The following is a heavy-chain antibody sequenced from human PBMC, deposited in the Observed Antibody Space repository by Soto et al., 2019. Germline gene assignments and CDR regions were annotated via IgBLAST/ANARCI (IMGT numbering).Heavy chain of an antibody. CDR3: GRGRGEFDA. D-gene: IGHD3-16*01. Sequence: NPSETLSLTCAVYGASLSDNYSNCLRQPPGKGLEWIGEINHSGNTNYNPSLRSRVTISIDTPKKQLSLNLRSVSAADPAVYYCGRGRGEFDAWGQGAPVTVSS. CDR1: GASLSDNY. V-gene: IGHV4-34*01. CDR2: INHSGNT. J-gene: IGHJ5*02.